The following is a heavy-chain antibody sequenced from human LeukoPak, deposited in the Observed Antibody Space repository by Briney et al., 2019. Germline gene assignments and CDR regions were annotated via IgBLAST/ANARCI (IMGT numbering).Heavy chain of an antibody. Sequence: GSSAKVSCKASGGTFSSYAISWVRQAPGQGLEWMGWINPNSGGTNYAQKFQGRVTMTRDTSISTAYMELSRLRSDDTAVYYCARDGLEWLFGWDYYYYMDVWGKGTTVTVSS. CDR3: ARDGLEWLFGWDYYYYMDV. CDR1: GGTFSSYA. D-gene: IGHD3-3*01. J-gene: IGHJ6*03. V-gene: IGHV1-2*02. CDR2: INPNSGGT.